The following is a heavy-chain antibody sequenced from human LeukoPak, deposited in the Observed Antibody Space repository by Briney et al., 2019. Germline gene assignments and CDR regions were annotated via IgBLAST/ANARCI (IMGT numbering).Heavy chain of an antibody. CDR3: AREESVVAGTCDY. J-gene: IGHJ4*02. V-gene: IGHV1-8*01. CDR2: MNPNSGNT. D-gene: IGHD6-19*01. Sequence: ASVKVSCKASGYTFTSYDINWVRQATGQGLERMGWMNPNSGNTGCAQKFQGRVTMTRNTPISTAYMELSSLRSEDTAVYYCAREESVVAGTCDYWGQGTLVTVSS. CDR1: GYTFTSYD.